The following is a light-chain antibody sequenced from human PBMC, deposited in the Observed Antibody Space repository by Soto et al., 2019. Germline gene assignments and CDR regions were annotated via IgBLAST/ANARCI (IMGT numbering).Light chain of an antibody. V-gene: IGKV1-5*03. Sequence: DFQIPESHSTLPASVGERGTITCRASQSISSWLAWYQQKPGKAPKLLIYKASTLKSGVPPRFSGRGSGSEFSPFLRSLQPDDFSTYSSYHPTSYSEAFGQGTKVDIK. J-gene: IGKJ1*01. CDR1: QSISSW. CDR2: KAS. CDR3: YHPTSYSEA.